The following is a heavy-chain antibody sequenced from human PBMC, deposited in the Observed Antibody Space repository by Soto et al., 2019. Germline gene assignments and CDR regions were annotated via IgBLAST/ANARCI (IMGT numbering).Heavy chain of an antibody. V-gene: IGHV3-23*01. CDR1: GFTFSISG. CDR2: IGGSGTA. D-gene: IGHD2-2*01. CDR3: AKRGNLVTTSLYYFDY. J-gene: IGHJ4*02. Sequence: GGSLRLSCAASGFTFSISGMSWVRQAPGKGLEWVSSIGGSGTASYADSVKGRITISRDNSRNTLYLQMNSLRAEDTAVYYCAKRGNLVTTSLYYFDYWGQGTLVTVSS.